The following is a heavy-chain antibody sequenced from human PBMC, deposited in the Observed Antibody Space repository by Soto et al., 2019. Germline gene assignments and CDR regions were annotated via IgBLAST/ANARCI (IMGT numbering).Heavy chain of an antibody. V-gene: IGHV4-34*01. CDR3: ARGFWSGYYRRVYWFDP. CDR2: INHSGST. CDR1: GGSFSGYY. D-gene: IGHD3-3*01. Sequence: PSEILSLTCAVYGGSFSGYYWSWIRQPPGKGLEWIGEINHSGSTNYNPSLKSRVTISVDTSKNQFSLKLSSVTAADTAVYYCARGFWSGYYRRVYWFDPWGQGTLVTVSS. J-gene: IGHJ5*02.